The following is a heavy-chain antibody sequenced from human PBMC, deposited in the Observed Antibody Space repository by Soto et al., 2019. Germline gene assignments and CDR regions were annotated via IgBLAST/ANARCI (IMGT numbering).Heavy chain of an antibody. CDR3: ARDRGAHPYYYYAMDV. Sequence: QVQLVQSGAEVKKPGSSVKVSCKASGGTFSSYAISWVRQAPGQGLEWMGGIIPLFHTTNYAQKFQGRVTITADESTSTAYMEVSSLRSEDTAVYYCARDRGAHPYYYYAMDVWGQGTTVTVSS. CDR1: GGTFSSYA. D-gene: IGHD3-10*01. J-gene: IGHJ6*02. V-gene: IGHV1-69*01. CDR2: IIPLFHTT.